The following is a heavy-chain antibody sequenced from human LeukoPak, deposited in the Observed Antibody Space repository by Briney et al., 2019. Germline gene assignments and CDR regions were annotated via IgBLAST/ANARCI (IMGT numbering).Heavy chain of an antibody. V-gene: IGHV1-18*01. Sequence: ASVKVSCKASGYTFTSYGISWVRQAPGQGLEWMGWISAYNGNTNYAQKLQGRVTMTADTSTSTAYMELRSLRSDDTAVYYCARDGLKQHLNWFDPWGQGTLVTVSS. CDR2: ISAYNGNT. CDR3: ARDGLKQHLNWFDP. D-gene: IGHD6-13*01. J-gene: IGHJ5*02. CDR1: GYTFTSYG.